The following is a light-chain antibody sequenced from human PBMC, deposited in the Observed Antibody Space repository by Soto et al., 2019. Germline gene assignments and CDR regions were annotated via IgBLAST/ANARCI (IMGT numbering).Light chain of an antibody. CDR3: SSYTSSYTYV. Sequence: QSALTQPASVSGSPGQSITISCTGTSSDVGGYNYFSWYQQHPGKAPKLIIYEVSNWPSGISSRFSGSKSGNTASLTISGLLAEDEADYYCSSYTSSYTYVFGTGTKVTVL. J-gene: IGLJ1*01. CDR2: EVS. V-gene: IGLV2-14*01. CDR1: SSDVGGYNY.